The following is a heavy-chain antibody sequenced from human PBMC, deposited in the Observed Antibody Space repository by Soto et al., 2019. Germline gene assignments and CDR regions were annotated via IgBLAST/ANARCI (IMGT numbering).Heavy chain of an antibody. CDR3: ARGDRGAFDL. D-gene: IGHD1-26*01. Sequence: EVQLVESGGGLVQPGESLRLSCAASGFTFSYYWMHWVRQAPGKGLVWVSRIHSDGSSTTYADSVKGRFTISRDNARNTLYLQINSLRAEDTAVYYCARGDRGAFDLWGQGTVLTVSS. J-gene: IGHJ3*01. CDR2: IHSDGSST. CDR1: GFTFSYYW. V-gene: IGHV3-74*01.